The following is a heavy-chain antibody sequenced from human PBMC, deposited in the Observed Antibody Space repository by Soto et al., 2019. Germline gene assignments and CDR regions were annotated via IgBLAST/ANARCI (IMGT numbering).Heavy chain of an antibody. D-gene: IGHD6-19*01. CDR3: TRSSGWLPDDAFAI. CDR2: IRSKAYGGTT. V-gene: IGHV3-49*03. J-gene: IGHJ3*02. Sequence: GGSLRLSCTASGFTFGDYAMSWFRQAPGKGLEWVGFIRSKAYGGTTEYAASVKGRFTISRDDSKSIAYLQMNSLKTEDTAVYYCTRSSGWLPDDAFAIWGQGTMVTVSS. CDR1: GFTFGDYA.